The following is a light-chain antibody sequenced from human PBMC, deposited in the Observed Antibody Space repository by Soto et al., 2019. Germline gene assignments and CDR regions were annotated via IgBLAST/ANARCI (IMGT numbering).Light chain of an antibody. CDR1: RGIGNA. J-gene: IGKJ1*01. CDR2: SAS. Sequence: DINMTESPSALSASAGDRVNITCRPSRGIGNALAWYQQKPGTVPKLLIHSASTLQSGVPSRFSGSGSGTDFTLTIGILQPEDVASYCCQKSDSAPTFGPGTKVDIK. V-gene: IGKV1-27*01. CDR3: QKSDSAPT.